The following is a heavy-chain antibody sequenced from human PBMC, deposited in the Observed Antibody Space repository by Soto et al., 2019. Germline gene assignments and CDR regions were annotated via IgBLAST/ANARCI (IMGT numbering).Heavy chain of an antibody. CDR2: IKTYNGNT. CDR1: GYGFPSYA. Sequence: VQRLRSMAEVRNLGASGKVSSRASGYGFPSYAIAGAGKAPGKGLEWMGWIKTYNGNTNYAQNLQGRVTLTTDTSTSTAYMELTSLRSNDTAIYYCAMVDVYVTPSPQDVWGQGTTVIVSS. CDR3: AMVDVYVTPSPQDV. V-gene: IGHV1-18*01. D-gene: IGHD3-16*01. J-gene: IGHJ6*02.